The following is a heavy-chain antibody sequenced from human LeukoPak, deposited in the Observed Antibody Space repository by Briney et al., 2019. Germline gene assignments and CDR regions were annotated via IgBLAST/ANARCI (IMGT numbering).Heavy chain of an antibody. Sequence: GGSLRLSCAASGFTFSSYAMTWVRQAPGQGLEWVSAVSGSAYSKYYADSVKGRFTISRDNSKNTLYLQMNSLRAEDTAVYFCAKWMVRNDFWSGAFDIWGQGTMVTVSS. D-gene: IGHD3-3*01. CDR1: GFTFSSYA. CDR2: VSGSAYSK. CDR3: AKWMVRNDFWSGAFDI. V-gene: IGHV3-23*01. J-gene: IGHJ3*02.